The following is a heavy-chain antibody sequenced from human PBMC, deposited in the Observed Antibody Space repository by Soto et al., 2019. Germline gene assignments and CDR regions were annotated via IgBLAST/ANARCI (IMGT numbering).Heavy chain of an antibody. D-gene: IGHD6-13*01. Sequence: GGSLRLSCAASGFTFSSYGMHWVRQAPGKGLEWVAVIWYDGSNKYYADSVKGRFTISRDNSKNTLYLQMNSLRAEDTAVYYCARDPELSGYSSSWYYYYYYMDVWGKGTTVTVSS. CDR2: IWYDGSNK. J-gene: IGHJ6*03. CDR3: ARDPELSGYSSSWYYYYYYMDV. V-gene: IGHV3-33*01. CDR1: GFTFSSYG.